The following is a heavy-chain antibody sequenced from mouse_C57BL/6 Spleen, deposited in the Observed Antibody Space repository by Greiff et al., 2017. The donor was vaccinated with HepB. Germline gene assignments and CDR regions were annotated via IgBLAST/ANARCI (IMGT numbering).Heavy chain of an antibody. CDR3: ARDCLGSDGYLDY. CDR1: GFTFSSYA. J-gene: IGHJ2*01. CDR2: ISDGGSYT. Sequence: EVQGVESGGGLVKPGGSLKLSCAASGFTFSSYAMSWVRQTPEKRLEWVATISDGGSYTYYPDNVKGRFTISRDNAKNNLYLQMSHLKSEDTAMYYCARDCLGSDGYLDYWGQSTTLTVSS. D-gene: IGHD2-3*01. V-gene: IGHV5-4*01.